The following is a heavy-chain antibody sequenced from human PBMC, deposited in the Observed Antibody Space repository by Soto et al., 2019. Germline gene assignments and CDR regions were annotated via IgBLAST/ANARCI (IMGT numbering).Heavy chain of an antibody. CDR2: ISPNGQGI. CDR3: AKARQYPRDDFHY. J-gene: IGHJ4*02. V-gene: IGHV3-23*01. Sequence: EVKLLESGGGLVQPGGSLRLSCGVSGFTVTSNGVSWVRQAPGKGLEWVAAISPNGQGIWYADSVKGRFTISRDISRNTVFLQMDSLRAEDTAVYYGAKARQYPRDDFHYWGQGTLVTVSS. CDR1: GFTVTSNG. D-gene: IGHD4-4*01.